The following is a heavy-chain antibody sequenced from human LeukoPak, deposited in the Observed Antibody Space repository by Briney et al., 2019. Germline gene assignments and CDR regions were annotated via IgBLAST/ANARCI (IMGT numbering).Heavy chain of an antibody. Sequence: ASVKVSCKASGYTFTSYYMHWVRQAPGQGLEWMGIINPSGGSTSYAQKFQGRVTMTRDTSTSTVYMELSSLGSEDTAVYYCARGVGFTVVTPLYYFDYWGQGTLVTVSS. CDR1: GYTFTSYY. CDR3: ARGVGFTVVTPLYYFDY. J-gene: IGHJ4*02. V-gene: IGHV1-46*01. CDR2: INPSGGST. D-gene: IGHD4-23*01.